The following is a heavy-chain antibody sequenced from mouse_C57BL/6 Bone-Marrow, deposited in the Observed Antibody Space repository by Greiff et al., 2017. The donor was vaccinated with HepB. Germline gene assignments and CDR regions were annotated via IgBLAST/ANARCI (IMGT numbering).Heavy chain of an antibody. CDR2: ISSGGDYI. CDR3: TRPYDYEAWFAY. CDR1: GFTFSSYA. V-gene: IGHV5-9-1*02. J-gene: IGHJ3*01. D-gene: IGHD2-4*01. Sequence: EVQRVESGEGLVKPGGSLKLSCAASGFTFSSYAMSWVRQTPGKRLEWVAYISSGGDYIYYADTVKGRFTISRDNARNTLYLQMSSLKSEDTAMYYCTRPYDYEAWFAYWGQGTLVTVSA.